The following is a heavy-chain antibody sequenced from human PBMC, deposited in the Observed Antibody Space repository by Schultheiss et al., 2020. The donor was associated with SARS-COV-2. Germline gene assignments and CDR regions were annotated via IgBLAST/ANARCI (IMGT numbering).Heavy chain of an antibody. Sequence: GESLKISCAASGFTFSGSAMHWVRQASGKGLEWVGRIRSKANSYATAYAASVKGRFTISRDDSKNTAYLQMNSLKTEDTAVYYCTLNYYDSSGVDYWGQGTLVTVSS. D-gene: IGHD3-22*01. J-gene: IGHJ4*02. CDR1: GFTFSGSA. CDR2: IRSKANSYAT. V-gene: IGHV3-73*01. CDR3: TLNYYDSSGVDY.